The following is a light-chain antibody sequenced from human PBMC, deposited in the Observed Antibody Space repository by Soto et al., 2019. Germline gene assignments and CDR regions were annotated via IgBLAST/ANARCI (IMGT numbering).Light chain of an antibody. V-gene: IGLV2-14*03. Sequence: QSALAQPASVSGSPGQSITLPCTGTTSDIGAYNYVSWYQQHPDKAPQLMIYDVTYRPSGVSSRFSGSKSGNTASLTISGLQAEDEADYFCSSYTSTNTVVFGGGTKLTVL. CDR3: SSYTSTNTVV. CDR2: DVT. CDR1: TSDIGAYNY. J-gene: IGLJ3*02.